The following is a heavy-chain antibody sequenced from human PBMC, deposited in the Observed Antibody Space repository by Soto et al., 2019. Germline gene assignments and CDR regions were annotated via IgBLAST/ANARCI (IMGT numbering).Heavy chain of an antibody. V-gene: IGHV1-18*01. CDR3: ARSGGTSYIWFDP. CDR2: ISAYDANT. Sequence: QVQLVQSGAEVKKPGASVKVSCKAAGYTFTSYCSRWVRQSTGQGLEWMGWISAYDANTNYAQKLQGRVTMTTDSTTSPAYMEVRSLRSDDTVTYDSARSGGTSYIWFDPWVQGNLVTVSS. J-gene: IGHJ5*02. D-gene: IGHD1-26*01. CDR1: GYTFTSYC.